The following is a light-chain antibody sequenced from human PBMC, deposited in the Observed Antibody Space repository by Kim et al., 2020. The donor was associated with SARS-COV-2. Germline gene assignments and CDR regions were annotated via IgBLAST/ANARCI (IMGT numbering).Light chain of an antibody. CDR1: QYIDNW. Sequence: SLSPGQRAPLSCRASQYIDNWLAWYQQKPGQVHRLLIYDASNRATGIPARFSGSGSGTDFTLTISSLEPEDFAVYYCQHRRTWPLTFGQGTKLEI. V-gene: IGKV3-11*01. J-gene: IGKJ2*01. CDR2: DAS. CDR3: QHRRTWPLT.